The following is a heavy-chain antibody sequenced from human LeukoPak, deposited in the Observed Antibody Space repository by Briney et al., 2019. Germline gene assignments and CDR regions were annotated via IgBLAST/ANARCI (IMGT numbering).Heavy chain of an antibody. J-gene: IGHJ4*02. Sequence: PSETLSLTCTVSGGSINNYFWSWFRQSPGKGLEWIAYIYYNGRTKYNPSLQSRVTISVDTSKNQFSLKLDSVTAADAAVYYCARHGRGDSGYQSFFGYWGQGILITVSS. V-gene: IGHV4-59*08. CDR3: ARHGRGDSGYQSFFGY. CDR1: GGSINNYF. D-gene: IGHD5-12*01. CDR2: IYYNGRT.